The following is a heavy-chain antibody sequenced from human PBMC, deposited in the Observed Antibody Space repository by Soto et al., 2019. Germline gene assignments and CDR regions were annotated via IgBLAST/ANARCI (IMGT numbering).Heavy chain of an antibody. CDR3: VRTPNFRLGLYYTGMDV. V-gene: IGHV5-51*01. Sequence: GESLKISCKGSGYSFSSYWIGWVRQMPGRGLEWMGITYPGDSDTRYSPSFQGQVTISADKSISTAYLQWSSLKASDSAMYYCVRTPNFRLGLYYTGMDVWGQGTTVTVSS. CDR1: GYSFSSYW. D-gene: IGHD7-27*01. CDR2: TYPGDSDT. J-gene: IGHJ6*02.